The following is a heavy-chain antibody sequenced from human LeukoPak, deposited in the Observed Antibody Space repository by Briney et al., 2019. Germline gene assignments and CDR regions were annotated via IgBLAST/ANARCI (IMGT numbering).Heavy chain of an antibody. CDR3: ARAKVLGDAFDI. Sequence: AISYDGSNKYYADSVKGRFTISRDNSKNTLYLQMNSLRAEDTAVYYCARAKVLGDAFDIWGQGTMVTASS. J-gene: IGHJ3*02. CDR2: ISYDGSNK. D-gene: IGHD7-27*01. V-gene: IGHV3-30*01.